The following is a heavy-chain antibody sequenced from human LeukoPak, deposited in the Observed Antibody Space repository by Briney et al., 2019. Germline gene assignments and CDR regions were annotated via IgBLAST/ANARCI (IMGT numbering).Heavy chain of an antibody. D-gene: IGHD3-22*01. CDR3: ARGTDRSKIAY. CDR2: IHPRGTI. V-gene: IGHV4-34*01. J-gene: IGHJ4*02. CDR1: GGSFSGYY. Sequence: SETLSLTCAVYGGSFSGYYWSWIRQPPGEGLEWIGEIHPRGTIDYNPSLKSRVTISGDTSKNQFSLKLTSVTAADTAVYYCARGTDRSKIAYWGQGTLVSVSS.